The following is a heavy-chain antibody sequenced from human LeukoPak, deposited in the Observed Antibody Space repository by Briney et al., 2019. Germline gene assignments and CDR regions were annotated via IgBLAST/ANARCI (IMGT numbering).Heavy chain of an antibody. J-gene: IGHJ4*02. CDR1: GFTFSSYW. Sequence: PGGSLRLSCAASGFTFSSYWMSWVRQAPGKGLEWVANIKQDGSEKYYVDSVKGRFTISRDNAKNSLYLQMNSLRAEDTAVYYCARDVMITFGGVIGMYYFDYWGQGTLVTVSS. CDR2: IKQDGSEK. CDR3: ARDVMITFGGVIGMYYFDY. V-gene: IGHV3-7*01. D-gene: IGHD3-16*02.